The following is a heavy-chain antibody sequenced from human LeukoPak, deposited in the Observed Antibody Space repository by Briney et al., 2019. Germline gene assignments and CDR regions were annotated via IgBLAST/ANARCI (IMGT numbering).Heavy chain of an antibody. J-gene: IGHJ4*02. CDR2: IYYSGST. D-gene: IGHD2-2*02. CDR3: ARENSYCSSTSCYTPRIDY. V-gene: IGHV4-31*03. Sequence: PSETLSLTCTVSGGSISSGGYYWSWIRQHPGKGLEWIGYIYYSGSTYYNPSLKSRVTISVDTSKNQFSLKLSSVTAADTAVYCCARENSYCSSTSCYTPRIDYWGQGTLVTVSS. CDR1: GGSISSGGYY.